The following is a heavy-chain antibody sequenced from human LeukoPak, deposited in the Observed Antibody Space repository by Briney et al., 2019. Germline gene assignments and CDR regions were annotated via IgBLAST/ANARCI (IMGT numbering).Heavy chain of an antibody. J-gene: IGHJ3*02. CDR3: ARVLRYSSGCDAFDI. CDR1: GGSISSDY. D-gene: IGHD6-19*01. CDR2: IFYSGSA. V-gene: IGHV4-59*08. Sequence: PSETLSLTCSVSGGSISSDYWSWIRQPPGKGLEWIGYIFYSGSANYNPSLKSRISISVDTSKNQFTLKLNSVTAADTAVYYCARVLRYSSGCDAFDIWGQGTMVTVSS.